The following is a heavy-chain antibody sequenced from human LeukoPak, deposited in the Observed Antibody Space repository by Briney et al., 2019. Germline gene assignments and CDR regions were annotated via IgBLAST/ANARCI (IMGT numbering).Heavy chain of an antibody. CDR2: INPNSGGT. V-gene: IGHV1-2*02. CDR1: GYTFTGYY. CDR3: ATQQLVRFVLRFQH. Sequence: ASVKVYCKASGYTFTGYYMHWVRQAPGQGLEWMGWINPNSGGTNYAQDFHGRVTMTEDTSTNTAYMELSSLRSEDTAVYYCATQQLVRFVLRFQHWGQGTLVTVSS. J-gene: IGHJ1*01. D-gene: IGHD6-13*01.